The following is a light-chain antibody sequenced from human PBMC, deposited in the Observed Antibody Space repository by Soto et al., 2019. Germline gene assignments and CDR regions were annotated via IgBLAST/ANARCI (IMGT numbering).Light chain of an antibody. Sequence: EIVLTQSPGTLSLSPGERATLSCRARQSVSGSYLAWYQQKPGQSPRLLIYDASSRATGIPDRFSGSGSGTDFTLTISRLEPQDFAVYYCQQYATRPWTFDQGTKVESK. CDR3: QQYATRPWT. CDR1: QSVSGSY. CDR2: DAS. J-gene: IGKJ1*01. V-gene: IGKV3-20*01.